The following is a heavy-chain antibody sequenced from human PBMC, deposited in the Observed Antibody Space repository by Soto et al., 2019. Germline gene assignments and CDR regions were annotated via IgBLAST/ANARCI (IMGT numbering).Heavy chain of an antibody. CDR2: VYHSEKT. Sequence: QVQLQESGPGLVKPSETLSLTCTVSGDYVTSHYWSWIRQPPGKGLEWIGYVYHSEKTDSSPSLNSRVTISVDTSKNQIALRLPSVTAADTAIYYCARPKGVAPAVWYFDLWGRGTLVTVSS. J-gene: IGHJ2*01. CDR3: ARPKGVAPAVWYFDL. CDR1: GDYVTSHY. D-gene: IGHD2-8*01. V-gene: IGHV4-59*08.